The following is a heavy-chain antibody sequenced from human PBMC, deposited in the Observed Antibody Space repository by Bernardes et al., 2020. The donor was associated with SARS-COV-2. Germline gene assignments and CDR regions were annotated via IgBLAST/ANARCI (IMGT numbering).Heavy chain of an antibody. V-gene: IGHV3-13*05. CDR2: IGTAGDP. Sequence: GRSLRLSCAASGFTFSSYDMHWVRQATGKGLEWVSAIGTAGDPYYPGSVKGRFTISRENAKNSLYLQMNSLRAGDTAVYYCARALPWGVATVGYYYGMDVWGQGTTVTVSS. D-gene: IGHD5-12*01. J-gene: IGHJ6*02. CDR3: ARALPWGVATVGYYYGMDV. CDR1: GFTFSSYD.